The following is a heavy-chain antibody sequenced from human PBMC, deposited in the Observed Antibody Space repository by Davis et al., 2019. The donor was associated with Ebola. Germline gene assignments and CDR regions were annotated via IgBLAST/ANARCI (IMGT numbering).Heavy chain of an antibody. V-gene: IGHV4-59*11. CDR2: INYSGST. CDR3: AERGGSV. J-gene: IGHJ4*02. CDR1: DGSISSHY. D-gene: IGHD3-16*01. Sequence: PSETLSLTCTFSDGSISSHYWNWVRQPPGKGLEWIGSINYSGSTYYNPSLKSRVTISVDTSKNQFSLKLSSVTAADTAMYYCAERGGSVWGQGTLVTVSS.